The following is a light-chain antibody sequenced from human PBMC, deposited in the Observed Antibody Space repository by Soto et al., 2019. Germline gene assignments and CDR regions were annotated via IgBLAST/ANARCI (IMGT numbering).Light chain of an antibody. V-gene: IGKV1-5*03. CDR2: KAS. J-gene: IGKJ2*01. Sequence: DIQMTQSPSTLSASVGDRVTVTCRASQSISNWLAWYQQKPGKAPKLLIYKASNLGSRVPSRFSGGGSGTEFTLTISSLQPGDSATYYCQQYSSYPWNFGQGTKLEIK. CDR1: QSISNW. CDR3: QQYSSYPWN.